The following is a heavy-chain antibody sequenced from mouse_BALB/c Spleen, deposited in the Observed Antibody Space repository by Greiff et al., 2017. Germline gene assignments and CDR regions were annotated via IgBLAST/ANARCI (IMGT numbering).Heavy chain of an antibody. V-gene: IGHV14-4*02. J-gene: IGHJ4*01. Sequence: EVQLQQSGAELVRSGASVKLSCTASGFNIKDYYMHWVKQRPEQGLEWIGWIDPENGDTEYAPKFQGKATMTADTSSNTAYLQLSSPTSEDTAVYYCSMITTFYAMDYWGQGTSVTVSS. CDR2: IDPENGDT. CDR1: GFNIKDYY. CDR3: SMITTFYAMDY. D-gene: IGHD2-4*01.